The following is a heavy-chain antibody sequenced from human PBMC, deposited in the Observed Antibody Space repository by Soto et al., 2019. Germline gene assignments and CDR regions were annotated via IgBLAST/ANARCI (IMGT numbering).Heavy chain of an antibody. Sequence: GASVKVSCKASGYTFTSSDINWVRQATGQGLEWMGWMNPNSGNTGYAQKFQGRVTMTRNTSISTAYMELSSLRSEDTAVYYCASFQNYYNSSGYPNWFDPWGQGTLVTVSS. CDR2: MNPNSGNT. J-gene: IGHJ5*02. CDR3: ASFQNYYNSSGYPNWFDP. CDR1: GYTFTSSD. D-gene: IGHD3-22*01. V-gene: IGHV1-8*01.